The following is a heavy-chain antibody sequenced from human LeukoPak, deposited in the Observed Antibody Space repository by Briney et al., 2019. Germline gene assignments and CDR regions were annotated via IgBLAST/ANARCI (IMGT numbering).Heavy chain of an antibody. J-gene: IGHJ4*02. CDR2: ISSSSVYT. V-gene: IGHV3-11*06. D-gene: IGHD5-18*01. CDR3: AREGGYSYGLIDY. CDR1: GFTYSDYY. Sequence: GGSLRLSCTTSGFTYSDYYMSWIRPAPGKGLEWVSYISSSSVYTDYADSVKGRFTISRDNGKNSLFLQMNSLRAEDTAVYYCAREGGYSYGLIDYWGQGTLVTVSS.